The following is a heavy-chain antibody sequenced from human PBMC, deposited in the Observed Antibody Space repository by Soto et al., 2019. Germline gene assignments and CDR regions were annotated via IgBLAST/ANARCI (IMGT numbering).Heavy chain of an antibody. D-gene: IGHD3-10*01. J-gene: IGHJ3*02. CDR2: ISSSSSTI. CDR1: GFTFSSYS. Sequence: EVQLVESGGGLVQPGGSLRLSCAASGFTFSSYSMNWVRQAPGKGLEWVSYISSSSSTIYYADSVKGRFTIYRDNAKNSLYLQMNSLRDEDTAVYYCARGPSRAFGDRNYPLDAFDIWGQGTMVTVSS. CDR3: ARGPSRAFGDRNYPLDAFDI. V-gene: IGHV3-48*02.